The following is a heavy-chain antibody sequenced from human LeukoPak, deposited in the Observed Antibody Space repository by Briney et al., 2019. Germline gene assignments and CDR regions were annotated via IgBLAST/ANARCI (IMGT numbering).Heavy chain of an antibody. Sequence: SETLSLTCTVSGGSISSSSYYWGWIRQPPGTGLEWIGSIYYSGSTYYNPSLKSRVTVSVDTSKNQFSLKLSSVTAADTAVYYCARGGSNAFDIWGQGTMVTVSS. CDR1: GGSISSSSYY. CDR3: ARGGSNAFDI. J-gene: IGHJ3*02. D-gene: IGHD5/OR15-5a*01. CDR2: IYYSGST. V-gene: IGHV4-39*07.